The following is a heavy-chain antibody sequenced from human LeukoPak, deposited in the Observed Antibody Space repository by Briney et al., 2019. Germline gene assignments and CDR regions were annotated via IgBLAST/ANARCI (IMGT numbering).Heavy chain of an antibody. CDR2: GKEDETEK. D-gene: IGHD2-2*02. CDR1: GYALRNDW. J-gene: IGHJ4*02. V-gene: IGHV3-7*01. Sequence: GGSLRLSCVVSGYALRNDWMVWVRQAPGKGLEWVATGKEDETEKDYVDSVRGRFTISRDNSKNTLYLQMNSLRAEDTAVYYCARDPGYCSSTSCYTFFDYWGQGTLVTVSS. CDR3: ARDPGYCSSTSCYTFFDY.